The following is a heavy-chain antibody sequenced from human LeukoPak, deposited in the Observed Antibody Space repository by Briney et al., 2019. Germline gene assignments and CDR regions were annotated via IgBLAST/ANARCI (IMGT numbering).Heavy chain of an antibody. CDR3: ARQRFLEWYFDY. Sequence: SETLSLTCTVSGGSISGFYWSWIRQPPGKELQWIGSIFYSGSTNYNPSLKSRVTISVDTSKNQFSLRLSTVTAADTAVYYCARQRFLEWYFDYWGQGTLVTVSS. CDR1: GGSISGFY. J-gene: IGHJ4*02. V-gene: IGHV4-59*08. D-gene: IGHD3-3*01. CDR2: IFYSGST.